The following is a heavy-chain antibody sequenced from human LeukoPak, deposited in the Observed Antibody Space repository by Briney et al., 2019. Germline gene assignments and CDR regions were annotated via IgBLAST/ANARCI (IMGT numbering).Heavy chain of an antibody. CDR2: IYYSGST. D-gene: IGHD2-2*02. J-gene: IGHJ5*02. CDR3: ARRPDCSSTGCYSFWFDP. CDR1: GGSISSGDYY. V-gene: IGHV4-30-4*08. Sequence: SETLSLTCTVSGGSISSGDYYWSWIRQPPGKGLEWIGYIYYSGSTYYNPSLKSRVTMSVDTSKNQFSLKLSSVTAADTAVYYCARRPDCSSTGCYSFWFDPWGQGTLVTVSS.